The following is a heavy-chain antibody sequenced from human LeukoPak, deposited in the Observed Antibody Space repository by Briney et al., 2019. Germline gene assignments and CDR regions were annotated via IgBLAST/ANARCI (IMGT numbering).Heavy chain of an antibody. Sequence: PGGSLRLSCAASGFTFNNYWMSWVRQAPGKGLEWVANIKQDGSEENYVDSVKGRFTISRDNAKNSMYLQVNSLRVEDMAVYYCARPGSDFDYWGQGTLVTVSS. J-gene: IGHJ4*02. V-gene: IGHV3-7*01. D-gene: IGHD1-26*01. CDR3: ARPGSDFDY. CDR1: GFTFNNYW. CDR2: IKQDGSEE.